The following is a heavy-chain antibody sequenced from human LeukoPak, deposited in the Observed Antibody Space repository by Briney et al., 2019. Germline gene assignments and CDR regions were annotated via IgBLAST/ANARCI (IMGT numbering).Heavy chain of an antibody. CDR2: IYCSGST. CDR3: ARESPDLDYYYYYMDV. J-gene: IGHJ6*03. CDR1: GSSISSYY. Sequence: PSETLSLTCTVSGSSISSYYWSWIRQPPGKGLEWIGYIYCSGSTNYNPSLKSRVTISVDTSKNQFSLKLSSVTAADTAVYYCARESPDLDYYYYYMDVWGKGTTVTVSS. V-gene: IGHV4-59*01.